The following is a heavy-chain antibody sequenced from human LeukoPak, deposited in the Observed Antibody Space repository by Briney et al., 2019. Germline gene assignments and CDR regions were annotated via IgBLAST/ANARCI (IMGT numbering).Heavy chain of an antibody. J-gene: IGHJ5*02. CDR2: IIPILGIA. CDR1: GGTFSSYA. Sequence: SVRVSYTASGGTFSSYAISWVRQAPGQGLDWMGRIIPILGIANYAHKFQGRVTITADKSMSTGYMELSSLRSEDTAVYYCARAYCSGGSCYGYNWFDPRGQGTLVTVSS. V-gene: IGHV1-69*04. CDR3: ARAYCSGGSCYGYNWFDP. D-gene: IGHD2-15*01.